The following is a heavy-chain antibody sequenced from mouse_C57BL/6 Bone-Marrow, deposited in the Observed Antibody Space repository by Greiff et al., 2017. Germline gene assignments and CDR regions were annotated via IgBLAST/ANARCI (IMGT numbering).Heavy chain of an antibody. CDR1: GFSFNTYA. V-gene: IGHV10-1*01. CDR3: VRWLPYYYAMDY. D-gene: IGHD2-2*01. CDR2: IRSKSNNYAT. J-gene: IGHJ4*01. Sequence: EVMLVESGGGLVQPKGSLKLSCAASGFSFNTYAMNWVRQAPGKGLEWVARIRSKSNNYATYYADSVKDRFTISRDDSESMLYLQMNNLKTEDTAMYYCVRWLPYYYAMDYWGQGTSVTVSS.